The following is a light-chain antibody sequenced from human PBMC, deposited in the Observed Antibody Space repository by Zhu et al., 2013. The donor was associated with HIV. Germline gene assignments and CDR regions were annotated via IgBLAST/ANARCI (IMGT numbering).Light chain of an antibody. CDR2: DAS. Sequence: EIVLTQSPGTLSLSPGERATLSCRASQNISRDLAWYQQKPGQAPRLLIYDASIRATGIADRFSGSGYETDFTLTITRLEPEDFAVYYCQQYGGSPRTFGQGTNLEIK. V-gene: IGKV3-20*01. J-gene: IGKJ2*02. CDR3: QQYGGSPRT. CDR1: QNISRD.